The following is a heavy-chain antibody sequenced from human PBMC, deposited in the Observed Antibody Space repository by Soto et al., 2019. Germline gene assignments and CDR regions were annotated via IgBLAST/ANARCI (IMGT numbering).Heavy chain of an antibody. CDR1: GYAFTTYG. V-gene: IGHV1-18*01. CDR2: ISAHNGNT. J-gene: IGHJ4*02. D-gene: IGHD1-1*01. CDR3: ARGRYGDY. Sequence: QVHLVQSGAEVKKPGASVKVSCKGSGYAFTTYGITWVRQAPGQGLEWMGWISAHNGNTNYAQKLQGRVTVTRDTSTSPAYLELRCLRSDDTAVYYCARGRYGDYWGQGALVTVPS.